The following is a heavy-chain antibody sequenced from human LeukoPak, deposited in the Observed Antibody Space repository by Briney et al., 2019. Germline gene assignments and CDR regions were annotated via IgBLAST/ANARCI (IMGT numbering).Heavy chain of an antibody. D-gene: IGHD2-15*01. J-gene: IGHJ4*02. CDR1: GFTFSSYA. CDR2: ISYDGSNK. CDR3: ASPPPRSRSPPIDY. Sequence: PGGSLRLSCAASGFTFSSYAMHWVRQAPGKGLEWVAVISYDGSNKYYADSVKGRFTISRGNSKNTLYLQMNSLRAEDTAVYYCASPPPRSRSPPIDYWGQGTLVTVSS. V-gene: IGHV3-30*04.